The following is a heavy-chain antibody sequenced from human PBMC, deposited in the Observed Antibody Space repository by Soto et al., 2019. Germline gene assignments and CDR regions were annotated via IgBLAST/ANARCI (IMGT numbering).Heavy chain of an antibody. D-gene: IGHD3-10*01. CDR3: ARGGGWVGEASFDS. CDR2: INAGNGRE. V-gene: IGHV1-3*01. Sequence: QVPLEQSGAEVKKPGASVKVSCKTSGYTFTSYTLHWVRQAPGQGLEWMGWINAGNGREKYSQRFQDRVSLSTDKPAPPPYMELRTPRSEDTAMYYCARGGGWVGEASFDSWGQGTLVTVSS. J-gene: IGHJ4*02. CDR1: GYTFTSYT.